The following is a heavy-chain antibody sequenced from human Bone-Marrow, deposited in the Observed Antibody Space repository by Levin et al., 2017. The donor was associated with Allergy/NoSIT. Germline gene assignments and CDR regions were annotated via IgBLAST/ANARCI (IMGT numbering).Heavy chain of an antibody. V-gene: IGHV3-23*01. CDR3: ARIKRSDRNFDF. D-gene: IGHD6-25*01. CDR2: ISGSGSTS. Sequence: GESLKISCAGSGFTFTSYGMSWVRQAPGKGLEWVSSISGSGSTSNYADSVKGRFTISRDISKNTLYLQMNSLRAEDTAVYYCARIKRSDRNFDFWGQGTLVTISS. CDR1: GFTFTSYG. J-gene: IGHJ4*02.